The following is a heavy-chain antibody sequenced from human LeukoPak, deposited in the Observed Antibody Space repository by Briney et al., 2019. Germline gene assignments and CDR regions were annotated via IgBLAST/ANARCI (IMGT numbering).Heavy chain of an antibody. J-gene: IGHJ4*02. D-gene: IGHD3-10*01. CDR2: IYSDGGT. Sequence: EPGGSLRLSCAASGFTVSSNYMSWVRQAPGEWLELVSVIYSDGGTYCAASVKGRFTISRDNSKNTLFFQMNSLRAEDTAVYYCARGPGYYFGSGSFYPLDYWGQGTLVTVSS. CDR1: GFTVSSNY. CDR3: ARGPGYYFGSGSFYPLDY. V-gene: IGHV3-53*01.